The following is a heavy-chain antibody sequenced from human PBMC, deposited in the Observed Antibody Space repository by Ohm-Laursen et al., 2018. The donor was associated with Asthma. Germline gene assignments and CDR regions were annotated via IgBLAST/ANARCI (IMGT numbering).Heavy chain of an antibody. CDR2: IIPLFGLP. D-gene: IGHD6-6*01. V-gene: IGHV1-69*17. CDR3: ARSRQQLVRYDGFDI. Sequence: SSVKVSCKSSGSNFDTYAITWVRQAPGQGLEWVGVIIPLFGLPNYAQKFKGRVTITADKSTSTAYMDLTSPTSEDTAVYYCARSRQQLVRYDGFDIWGQGTMVTVSS. J-gene: IGHJ3*02. CDR1: GSNFDTYA.